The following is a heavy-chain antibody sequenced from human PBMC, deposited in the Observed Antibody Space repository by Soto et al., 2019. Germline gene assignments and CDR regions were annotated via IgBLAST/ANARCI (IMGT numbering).Heavy chain of an antibody. CDR1: GYTLTELS. V-gene: IGHV1-24*01. CDR3: ATGFPQLVLRAMDV. D-gene: IGHD6-13*01. CDR2: FDPEDGET. Sequence: ASVKVSCKVSGYTLTELSMHWVRQAPGKGLEWMGGFDPEDGETIYAQKFQGRVTMTEDTSTDTAYMELSSLRSEDTAVYYCATGFPQLVLRAMDVWGQGTTVTVSS. J-gene: IGHJ6*02.